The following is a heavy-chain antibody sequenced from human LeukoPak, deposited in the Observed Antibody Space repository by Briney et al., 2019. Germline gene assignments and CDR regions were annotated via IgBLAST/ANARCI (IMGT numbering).Heavy chain of an antibody. CDR3: ARGPHYYDSSGYSY. V-gene: IGHV4-59*01. Sequence: PSETLSLTCTVSGGSISSYYWSWIRQPPGKGLEWIGYIYYSGSTNYNPSRKSRVTISVDTSKNQFSLKLSSLTAADPAVYYCARGPHYYDSSGYSYWGQGTLVTVSS. CDR1: GGSISSYY. D-gene: IGHD3-22*01. J-gene: IGHJ4*02. CDR2: IYYSGST.